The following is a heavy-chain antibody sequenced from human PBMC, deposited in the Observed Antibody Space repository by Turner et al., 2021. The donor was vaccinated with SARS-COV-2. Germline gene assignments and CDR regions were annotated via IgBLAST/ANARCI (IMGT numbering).Heavy chain of an antibody. CDR1: GYTLTELS. CDR2: FDPEDGET. J-gene: IGHJ3*02. Sequence: QVQLVQSGAEAKKPGASVKVSCKVSGYTLTELSMHWVRQAHGKGLEWMGGFDPEDGETIYAQMFQGRVTMTEATYTETAYMERSSLRSEDTAVYECATCRDGYNWGAFHIWGQGTMVTVSS. CDR3: ATCRDGYNWGAFHI. V-gene: IGHV1-24*01. D-gene: IGHD5-12*01.